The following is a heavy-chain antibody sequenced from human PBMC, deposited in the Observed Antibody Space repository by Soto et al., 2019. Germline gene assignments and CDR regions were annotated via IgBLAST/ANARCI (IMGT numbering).Heavy chain of an antibody. CDR2: ISSSSSTI. D-gene: IGHD2-15*01. Sequence: GGSLRLSCAASGFTFSSYSMNWVRQAPGKGLEWVSYISSSSSTIYYADSVKGRFTISRDNAKNSLYLQMNSLRDEDTAVYYCARDLGYCSGGSCYDWFDPWGQGTLVTVSS. J-gene: IGHJ5*02. CDR3: ARDLGYCSGGSCYDWFDP. V-gene: IGHV3-48*02. CDR1: GFTFSSYS.